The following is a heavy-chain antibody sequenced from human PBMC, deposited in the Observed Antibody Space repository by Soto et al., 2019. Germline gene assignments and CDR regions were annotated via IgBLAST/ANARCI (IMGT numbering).Heavy chain of an antibody. CDR3: ARGSGYDYPGAPFDY. D-gene: IGHD5-12*01. V-gene: IGHV3-9*01. CDR2: ISWNSGSR. CDR1: GFTFDAYA. Sequence: EVQLVESGGGLVQPGRSLRLSCAASGFTFDAYAMHWVRQAPGKGLEWVSGISWNSGSRGQADSVKGRFTISRDNAKNSLYLQMNSLRAEDTALYYCARGSGYDYPGAPFDYWGQGTLVTVSS. J-gene: IGHJ4*02.